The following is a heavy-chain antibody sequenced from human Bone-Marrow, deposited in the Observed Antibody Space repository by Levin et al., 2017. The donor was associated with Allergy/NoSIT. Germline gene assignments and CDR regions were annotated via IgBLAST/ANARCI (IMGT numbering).Heavy chain of an antibody. Sequence: AGGSLRLSCAASGFTFNLYWVNWIRQAPGKGLEWVANIEKDGNEMHYVDSVEGRFTISRDNAKNVLYLEMSSLRVEDTALYYCGTDVGIAVADRNYWGQGVLVTVSS. CDR2: IEKDGNEM. J-gene: IGHJ4*02. CDR3: GTDVGIAVADRNY. D-gene: IGHD6-19*01. CDR1: GFTFNLYW. V-gene: IGHV3-7*01.